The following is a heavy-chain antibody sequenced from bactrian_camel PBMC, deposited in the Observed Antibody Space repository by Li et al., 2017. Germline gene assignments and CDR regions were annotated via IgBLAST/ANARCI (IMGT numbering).Heavy chain of an antibody. V-gene: IGHV3S55*01. D-gene: IGHD6*01. CDR3: AGRDDDVCHERYDRTWFGGD. J-gene: IGHJ4*01. CDR1: GYTYGRYC. Sequence: VQLVESGGGSVQAGGSLRLSCAASGYTYGRYCMGWFRQAPGKEREGVAAIDSDGSTSYADSVKGRFTLSKDNAKNTLYLQMNSLKPEDTALYYCAGRDDDVCHERYDRTWFGGDWGQGTQVTVS. CDR2: IDSDGST.